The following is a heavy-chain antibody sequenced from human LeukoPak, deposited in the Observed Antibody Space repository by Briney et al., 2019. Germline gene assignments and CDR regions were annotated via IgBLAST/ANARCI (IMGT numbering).Heavy chain of an antibody. D-gene: IGHD6-19*01. CDR1: GITVSSYW. V-gene: IGHV3-74*01. J-gene: IGHJ4*02. CDR2: TNSDGTNT. CDR3: ARDDSGWYDY. Sequence: PGGSLRLSCAASGITVSSYWMHWVRQAPGKGLVWVSRTNSDGTNTNYADSVKGRFSISRDNAKNTLYLQMNSLRAEDTAVYYCARDDSGWYDYWGQGTLVTVSS.